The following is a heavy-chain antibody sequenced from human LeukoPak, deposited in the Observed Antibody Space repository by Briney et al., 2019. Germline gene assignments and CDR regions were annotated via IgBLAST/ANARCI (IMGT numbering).Heavy chain of an antibody. D-gene: IGHD4-17*01. CDR1: GGSISSYY. Sequence: MTSETLSLTCTVSGGSISSYYWSWIRQPAGKGLEWIGRIYTSGSTNYNPSLKSRVTMSVDTSKNQFSLKLSSVTAADTAVYYCARDENDGDYLKSWFDPWGQGTLVTVSS. CDR2: IYTSGST. J-gene: IGHJ5*02. CDR3: ARDENDGDYLKSWFDP. V-gene: IGHV4-4*07.